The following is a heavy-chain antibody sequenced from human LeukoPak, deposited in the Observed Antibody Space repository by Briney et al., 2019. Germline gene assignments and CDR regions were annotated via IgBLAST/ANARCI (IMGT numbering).Heavy chain of an antibody. V-gene: IGHV3-23*01. CDR3: AEFSDLVSYYYYYMDV. D-gene: IGHD2-15*01. CDR1: GFTFSTYA. Sequence: PGGSLRLSCAASGFTFSTYAMTWVRQAPGKGLEWVSVISGSGGNTYYADSVKGRFTLSRDNSKNTLYLQINSLRAEDTAVYYCAEFSDLVSYYYYYMDVWGKGTTVTVSS. J-gene: IGHJ6*03. CDR2: ISGSGGNT.